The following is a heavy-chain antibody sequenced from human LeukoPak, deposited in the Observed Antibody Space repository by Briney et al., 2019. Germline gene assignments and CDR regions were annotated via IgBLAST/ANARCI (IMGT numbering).Heavy chain of an antibody. D-gene: IGHD3-22*01. J-gene: IGHJ4*02. CDR2: IIPIFGTA. V-gene: IGHV1-69*05. CDR3: ARSGEYYDSSGYDFL. Sequence: SVKVSCKASGGTFCSYAISWVRQAPGQGLEWMGGIIPIFGTANYAQKFQGRVTITTDESTSTAYMELSSLRSEDTAVYYCARSGEYYDSSGYDFLWGQGTLVTVSS. CDR1: GGTFCSYA.